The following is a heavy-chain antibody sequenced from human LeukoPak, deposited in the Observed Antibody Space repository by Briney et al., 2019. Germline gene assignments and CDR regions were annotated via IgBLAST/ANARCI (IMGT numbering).Heavy chain of an antibody. CDR3: ARSGSGSYSYGFDP. Sequence: GGSLRLSCAASGFTFSSYSMNWVRQAPGKGLEWVSSISSSSSYIYYADSVKGRFTISRDNAKNSLYLQMNSLRAEDTAVYYCARSGSGSYSYGFDPWGQGTLVTVSS. CDR2: ISSSSSYI. D-gene: IGHD1-26*01. J-gene: IGHJ5*02. V-gene: IGHV3-21*01. CDR1: GFTFSSYS.